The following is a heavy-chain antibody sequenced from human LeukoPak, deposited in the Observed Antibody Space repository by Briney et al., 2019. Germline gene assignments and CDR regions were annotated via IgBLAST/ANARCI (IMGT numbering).Heavy chain of an antibody. Sequence: QPGGSLRLSCAASGFTFSSYAMSGVRQAPGKGLEWVSVISGSGGTTYYADSVKGRFTISRDNSKNTLDLQMNSLRVEDTAVYYCAKNSLRNSDYWGQGTLVTVSS. V-gene: IGHV3-23*01. J-gene: IGHJ4*02. D-gene: IGHD4-17*01. CDR1: GFTFSSYA. CDR2: ISGSGGTT. CDR3: AKNSLRNSDY.